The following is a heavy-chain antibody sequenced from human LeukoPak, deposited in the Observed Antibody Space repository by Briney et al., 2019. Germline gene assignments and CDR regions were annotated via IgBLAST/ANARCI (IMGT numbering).Heavy chain of an antibody. CDR1: GFTFGDYA. V-gene: IGHV3-49*04. J-gene: IGHJ4*02. D-gene: IGHD3-22*01. CDR2: IRSKAYGATT. Sequence: GGSLRLSCTASGFTFGDYAMSWVRQAPGMGLEWVGFIRSKAYGATTEYAASVKGRFTISRDDSKSIAYLQMNSLKTEDTAVYYCTSDRPPYYYDSSGYSLADYWGQGTLVTVSS. CDR3: TSDRPPYYYDSSGYSLADY.